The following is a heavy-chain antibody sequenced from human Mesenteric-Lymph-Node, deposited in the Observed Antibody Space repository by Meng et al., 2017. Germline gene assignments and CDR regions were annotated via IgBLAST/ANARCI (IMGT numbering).Heavy chain of an antibody. Sequence: SVKVSCKASGGTFSNYAISWVRQAPGQGLEWLGGIIPGLGTPHYAQRFQGRVTITTDESTTTAYMELSSLRSEDTALYYCAIGYCTGGSCFSSLLYHCGLDVWGQGTTVTVSS. CDR2: IIPGLGTP. J-gene: IGHJ6*02. CDR1: GGTFSNYA. CDR3: AIGYCTGGSCFSSLLYHCGLDV. D-gene: IGHD2-15*01. V-gene: IGHV1-69*05.